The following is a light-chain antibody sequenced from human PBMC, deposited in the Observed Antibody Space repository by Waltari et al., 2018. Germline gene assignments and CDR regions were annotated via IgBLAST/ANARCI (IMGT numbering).Light chain of an antibody. J-gene: IGLJ2*01. CDR1: SSTIGPYY. CDR2: RNN. Sequence: QSVLTQPPSASGTPGQRVTISCSGSSSTIGPYYVYWYHQLPGTAPKLLIYRNNQRPSGVPDRFSGSKSGTSASLAISGLRSEDEADYYCAVWDDSLTGQVIFGGGTKLTVL. CDR3: AVWDDSLTGQVI. V-gene: IGLV1-47*01.